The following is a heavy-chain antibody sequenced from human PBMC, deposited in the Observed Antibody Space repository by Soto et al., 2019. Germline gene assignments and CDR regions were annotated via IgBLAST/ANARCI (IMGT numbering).Heavy chain of an antibody. CDR1: GYSFTSYW. CDR2: IYPGDSDT. J-gene: IGHJ6*02. V-gene: IGHV5-51*01. D-gene: IGHD6-19*01. Sequence: GESLKISCKGSGYSFTSYWIGWVRQMPGKGLEWVGIIYPGDSDTRYSPSFQGQVTISADGSITTAYLHWSSLKASDTAMYYCVSSAQRGYASGWSDYYYFGIDVWGPGTTVTVSS. CDR3: VSSAQRGYASGWSDYYYFGIDV.